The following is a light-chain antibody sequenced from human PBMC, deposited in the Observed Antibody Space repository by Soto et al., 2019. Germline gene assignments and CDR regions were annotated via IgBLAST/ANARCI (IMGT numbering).Light chain of an antibody. CDR3: SSYTSSSTYVV. CDR1: SSDIGGSNY. J-gene: IGLJ2*01. Sequence: QSALTQPASVSGSPGQSITISCTGISSDIGGSNYVSWYQQHPGKAPKLMIYDVSNRPSGVSNRFSGSKSGTTASLTISGLQAEDEAGYYCSSYTSSSTYVVFGGRTKLTVL. V-gene: IGLV2-14*03. CDR2: DVS.